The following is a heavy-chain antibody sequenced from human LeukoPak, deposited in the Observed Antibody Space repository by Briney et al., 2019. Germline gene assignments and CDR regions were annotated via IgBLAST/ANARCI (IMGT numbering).Heavy chain of an antibody. CDR1: GFTFSSYA. CDR3: ANPRINYLYYFDY. J-gene: IGHJ4*02. CDR2: ISGSGGST. D-gene: IGHD2/OR15-2a*01. V-gene: IGHV3-23*01. Sequence: GSLRLSCAASGFTFSSYAMSWVRQAPGKGLEWVSAISGSGGSTYYADSVKGRFTISRDNSKNTLYLQMNSPRAEDTAVYYCANPRINYLYYFDYWGQGTLVTVSS.